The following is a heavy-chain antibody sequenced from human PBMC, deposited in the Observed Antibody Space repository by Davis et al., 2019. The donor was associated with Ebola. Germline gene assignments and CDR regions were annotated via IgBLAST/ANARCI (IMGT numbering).Heavy chain of an antibody. CDR2: IYYSGST. D-gene: IGHD5-18*01. V-gene: IGHV4-30-4*01. J-gene: IGHJ4*02. CDR3: ARRYSYGYNYFDY. CDR1: GGSISSGDYY. Sequence: SETLSLTCTVSGGSISSGDYYWSWIRQPPGKGLEWIGYIYYSGSTYYNPSLKSRVTISVDTSKNQFSLKLSSVTAADTAVYYCARRYSYGYNYFDYWGQGTLVTVSS.